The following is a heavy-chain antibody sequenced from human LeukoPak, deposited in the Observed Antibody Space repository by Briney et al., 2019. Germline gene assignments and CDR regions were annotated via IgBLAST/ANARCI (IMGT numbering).Heavy chain of an antibody. CDR2: INQRRNT. Sequence: SETLSLTCVVYGGSFSGYSWSWIRQPPGKGLEWIGEINQRRNTNYNPSLKSRVTISIDTSKNQFSLKLSSVTAADTAVYYCARHGWHXWYFDLWGRGTLVTVSS. V-gene: IGHV4-34*01. D-gene: IGHD6-19*01. CDR3: ARHGWHXWYFDL. CDR1: GGSFSGYS. J-gene: IGHJ2*01.